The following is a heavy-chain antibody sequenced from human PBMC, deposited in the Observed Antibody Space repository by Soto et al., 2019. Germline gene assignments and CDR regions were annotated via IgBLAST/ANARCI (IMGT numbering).Heavy chain of an antibody. J-gene: IGHJ4*02. CDR2: TYYRSKWYY. V-gene: IGHV6-1*01. CDR3: ARALSGSYYIFHY. CDR1: GDSVSSNSAT. D-gene: IGHD3-10*01. Sequence: SQTLSLTCAMSGDSVSSNSATWNWIRQSPSRGLEWLGRTYYRSKWYYDYAVSVKSRVSIDPDTAKNQLSLQLKSVTPEDTAVYYCARALSGSYYIFHYWGQGTSVTVSS.